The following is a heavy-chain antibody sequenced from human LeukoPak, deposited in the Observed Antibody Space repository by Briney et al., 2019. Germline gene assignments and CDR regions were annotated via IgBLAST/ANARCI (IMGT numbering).Heavy chain of an antibody. V-gene: IGHV4-39*01. CDR1: GGSISSSSYY. CDR2: IYYSGST. Sequence: KTSETLSLTXTVSGGSISSSSYYWGWIRQPPGKGLEWIGSIYYSGSTYYNPPLKSRVTISVDTSKNQFSLKLSSVTAADTAVYYCARHGNDYDFWSGYYRDYWGQGTLVTVSS. J-gene: IGHJ4*02. D-gene: IGHD3-3*01. CDR3: ARHGNDYDFWSGYYRDY.